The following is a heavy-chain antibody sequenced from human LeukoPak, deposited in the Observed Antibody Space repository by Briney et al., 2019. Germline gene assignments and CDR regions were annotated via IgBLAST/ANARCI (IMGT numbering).Heavy chain of an antibody. Sequence: ASVKVSCKASGYTFTSYGISWVRQAPGQGLEWMGWISAYNGNTNYAQKLQGRVTMTTDTSTSTAYMELRSLRSDDTAVYYCARGFYYDSSGYPAPDYWCQGTLVTVSS. D-gene: IGHD3-22*01. J-gene: IGHJ4*02. CDR1: GYTFTSYG. CDR2: ISAYNGNT. V-gene: IGHV1-18*01. CDR3: ARGFYYDSSGYPAPDY.